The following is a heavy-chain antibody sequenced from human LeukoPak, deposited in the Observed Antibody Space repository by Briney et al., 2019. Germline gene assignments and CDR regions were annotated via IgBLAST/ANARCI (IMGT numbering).Heavy chain of an antibody. J-gene: IGHJ4*02. V-gene: IGHV3-74*01. D-gene: IGHD6-13*01. CDR3: ARDPPQYTSSWSPFDY. Sequence: PGGSLRLSCAASGFTLSRYWMHWVRQAPGQGLVWVSHINSDGSSTSYADSVKGRFTISRDNAEDTLYLQMDSLTAEDTAVYYCARDPPQYTSSWSPFDYWGQGTLVTVSS. CDR1: GFTLSRYW. CDR2: INSDGSST.